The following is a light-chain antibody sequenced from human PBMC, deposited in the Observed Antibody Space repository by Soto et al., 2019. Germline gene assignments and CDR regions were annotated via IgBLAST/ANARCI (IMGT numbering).Light chain of an antibody. J-gene: IGKJ3*01. CDR2: DAS. Sequence: DIQMTQSPSSLSASVGDRVTITCQASQDITNYLNWYQQKAGIAPKVLISDASNLETGVPPRFSGSGSGTEFTLTIGGLQPEDFATYYCQQYDNLPLTLGPGTKVEIK. CDR3: QQYDNLPLT. V-gene: IGKV1-33*01. CDR1: QDITNY.